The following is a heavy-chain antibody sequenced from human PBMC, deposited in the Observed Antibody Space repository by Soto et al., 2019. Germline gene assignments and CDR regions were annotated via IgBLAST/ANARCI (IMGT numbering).Heavy chain of an antibody. Sequence: ASVKVSCKASGYAFTSYGISWVRQAPGQGLEWMGWISAHNGNTNYAQQLQGRVTMSTDTSTSTAYLELRSLRSDDTAVYYCARDLGAVAGTHWGQGTLVTVSS. CDR3: ARDLGAVAGTH. CDR2: ISAHNGNT. V-gene: IGHV1-18*01. J-gene: IGHJ4*02. CDR1: GYAFTSYG. D-gene: IGHD6-19*01.